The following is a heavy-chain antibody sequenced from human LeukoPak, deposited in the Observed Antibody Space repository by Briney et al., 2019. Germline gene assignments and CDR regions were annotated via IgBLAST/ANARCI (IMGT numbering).Heavy chain of an antibody. J-gene: IGHJ4*02. D-gene: IGHD3-22*01. V-gene: IGHV1-69*04. CDR2: IIPILGIA. CDR3: AGDRYYDSSGYYRFDY. Sequence: GASVKVSCKASGGTFSSYAISWVRQAPGQGLEWMGRIIPILGIANYAQKFQGRVTITADKSTSTAYMELSSLRSEDTAVYYCAGDRYYDSSGYYRFDYWGQGTLVTVSS. CDR1: GGTFSSYA.